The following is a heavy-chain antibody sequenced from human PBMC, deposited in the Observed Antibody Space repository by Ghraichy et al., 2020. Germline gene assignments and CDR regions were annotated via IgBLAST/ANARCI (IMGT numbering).Heavy chain of an antibody. V-gene: IGHV3-48*02. Sequence: GGSLRLSCAASGFTFSSYSMNWVRQAPGKGLEWVSYISSSSSTIYYADSVKGRFTISRDNAKNSLYLQMNSLRDEDTAVYYCARDSVCSSTSCYFSYYYGMDVWGQGTTVTVSS. CDR2: ISSSSSTI. CDR1: GFTFSSYS. D-gene: IGHD2-2*01. J-gene: IGHJ6*02. CDR3: ARDSVCSSTSCYFSYYYGMDV.